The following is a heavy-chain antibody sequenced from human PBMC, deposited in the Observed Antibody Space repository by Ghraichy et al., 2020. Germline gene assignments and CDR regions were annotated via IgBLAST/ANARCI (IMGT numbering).Heavy chain of an antibody. D-gene: IGHD4-17*01. Sequence: GSLSLSCAASRFTFSSYSMNWVRQAPGKGLEWVSSIGSSGSYIYYADSVKGRFTISRDNAKNSLYLQMNSLRAEDTAVYYCARGRYGDFDFDYWGQGTLVTVSS. J-gene: IGHJ4*02. CDR1: RFTFSSYS. V-gene: IGHV3-21*01. CDR2: IGSSGSYI. CDR3: ARGRYGDFDFDY.